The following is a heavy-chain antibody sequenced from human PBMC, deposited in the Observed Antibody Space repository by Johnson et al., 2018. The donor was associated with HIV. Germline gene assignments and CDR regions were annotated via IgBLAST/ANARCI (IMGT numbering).Heavy chain of an antibody. CDR1: GFTFSSYG. CDR2: IRYDGNNK. CDR3: AREDTYYHAFDI. Sequence: QVQLVESGGGVVQPGGSLRLSCAASGFTFSSYGMHWVRQAPGKGLEWVAFIRYDGNNKYYADSVRGRLTISRDNSKNTLYLQMNSLRAEHTAVYYCAREDTYYHAFDIWGQGTMVTVSS. D-gene: IGHD3-10*01. J-gene: IGHJ3*02. V-gene: IGHV3-30*02.